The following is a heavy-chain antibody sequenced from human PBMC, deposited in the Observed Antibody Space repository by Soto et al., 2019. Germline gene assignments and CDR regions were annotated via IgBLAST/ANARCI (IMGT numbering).Heavy chain of an antibody. J-gene: IGHJ6*02. V-gene: IGHV3-23*01. CDR2: ISGSGGST. CDR1: GFTFSSYA. CDR3: AKDSRIQLWFLYYYGMDV. D-gene: IGHD5-18*01. Sequence: QPGGSLRLSCAASGFTFSSYAMSWVRQAPGKGLEWVSAISGSGGSTYYADSVKGRFTISRDNSKNTLYLQMNSLRAEDTAVYYCAKDSRIQLWFLYYYGMDVWGQGTTVTLSS.